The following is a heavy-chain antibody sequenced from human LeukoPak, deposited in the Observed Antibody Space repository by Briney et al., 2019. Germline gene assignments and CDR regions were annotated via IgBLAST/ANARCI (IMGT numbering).Heavy chain of an antibody. CDR3: ARDRSGQLAAGWFDP. Sequence: SETLSLTCTVSGASISSHNWNWVRQSPGKGLEWIGKIYYSGSTNYNPSLKSRVTISVDTSKTQFSLKPTSVTAADTAVYYCARDRSGQLAAGWFDPWGQGTLVTVSS. CDR2: IYYSGST. J-gene: IGHJ5*02. CDR1: GASISSHN. V-gene: IGHV4-59*11. D-gene: IGHD1-1*01.